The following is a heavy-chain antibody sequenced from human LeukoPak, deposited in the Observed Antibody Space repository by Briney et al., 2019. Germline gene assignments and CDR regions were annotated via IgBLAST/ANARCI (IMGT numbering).Heavy chain of an antibody. Sequence: GGSLRLSCAASGFTFSSYAMHWVRQAPGKGLEWVAVISYDGSNKYYADSVKGRFTISRDNSKNTLYLQMNSLRAEDTAVYYCARSNRIITIFGVVPSDYWGQGTLVTVSS. CDR1: GFTFSSYA. D-gene: IGHD3-3*01. J-gene: IGHJ4*02. CDR2: ISYDGSNK. V-gene: IGHV3-30*04. CDR3: ARSNRIITIFGVVPSDY.